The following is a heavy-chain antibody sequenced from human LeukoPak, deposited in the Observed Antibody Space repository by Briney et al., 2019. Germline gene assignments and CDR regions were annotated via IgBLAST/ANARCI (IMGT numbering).Heavy chain of an antibody. CDR3: ARVSEYGMDV. Sequence: SETLSLTCAVYGGSFSGYYWSWIRQPPGKGLEWIGEINHSGSTNYNPPLKSRVTISVDTSKNQFSLKLSSVTAADTAVYYCARVSEYGMDVWGQGTTVTVSS. CDR2: INHSGST. D-gene: IGHD3-10*01. CDR1: GGSFSGYY. V-gene: IGHV4-34*01. J-gene: IGHJ6*02.